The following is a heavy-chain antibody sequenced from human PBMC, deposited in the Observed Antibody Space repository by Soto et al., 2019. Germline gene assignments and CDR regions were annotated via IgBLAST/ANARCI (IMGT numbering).Heavy chain of an antibody. V-gene: IGHV6-1*01. D-gene: IGHD6-13*01. J-gene: IGHJ6*02. CDR1: GDSVSSNSAA. CDR3: ARGRRSSWYDVYYYYGMDV. Sequence: SQTLSLTCAISGDSVSSNSAAWNWIRQSPSRGLEWLGRTYYRSKWYNDYAVSVKSRITINPDTSKNQFSLQLNSVTPEDTAVYYCARGRRSSWYDVYYYYGMDVWGQGTTVTVSS. CDR2: TYYRSKWYN.